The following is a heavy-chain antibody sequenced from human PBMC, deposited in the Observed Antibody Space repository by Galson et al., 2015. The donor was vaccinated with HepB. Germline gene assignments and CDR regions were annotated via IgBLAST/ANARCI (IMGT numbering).Heavy chain of an antibody. J-gene: IGHJ4*02. D-gene: IGHD3-22*01. V-gene: IGHV5-10-1*01. CDR2: IDPGDSYT. Sequence: QSGAEVKKPGESLRISCKGSGYSFTSYWISWVRQMPGKGLEWMGRIDPGDSYTNYSPSFQGHVTISADKSISTAYLQWSSLEASDTAMYYCARRQAPSALDDSSGYSGTLFDYWGQGTLVTVSS. CDR3: ARRQAPSALDDSSGYSGTLFDY. CDR1: GYSFTSYW.